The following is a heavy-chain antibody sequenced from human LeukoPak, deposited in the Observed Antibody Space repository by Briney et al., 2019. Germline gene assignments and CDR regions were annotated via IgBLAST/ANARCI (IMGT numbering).Heavy chain of an antibody. CDR2: MNPNSGNT. J-gene: IGHJ6*03. V-gene: IGHV1-8*01. D-gene: IGHD4-23*01. CDR1: GYTYTSYD. Sequence: ASVKVSCKASGYTYTSYDINWVRQATGQGLEWMGWMNPNSGNTGYAQKFQGRVTMTRNTSIGTAYMELSSLRSEDTAVYYCARVWAYGGNSSYYYYYMDVWGKGTTVTVSS. CDR3: ARVWAYGGNSSYYYYYMDV.